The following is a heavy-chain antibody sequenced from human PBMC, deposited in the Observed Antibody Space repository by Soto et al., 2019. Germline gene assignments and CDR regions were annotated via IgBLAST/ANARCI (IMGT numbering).Heavy chain of an antibody. CDR1: GFTFSDYY. Sequence: QVQLVESGGGLVKPGGSLRLSCAASGFTFSDYYMSWIRQAPGKGLEWVSYISSSSSYTNYADSVKGRFTISRDNAKNSLYLQMNSLRAEDTAVYYCASRYCSGGSCPPGDKGMDVLGQGTTVTVSS. D-gene: IGHD2-15*01. J-gene: IGHJ6*02. CDR2: ISSSSSYT. V-gene: IGHV3-11*05. CDR3: ASRYCSGGSCPPGDKGMDV.